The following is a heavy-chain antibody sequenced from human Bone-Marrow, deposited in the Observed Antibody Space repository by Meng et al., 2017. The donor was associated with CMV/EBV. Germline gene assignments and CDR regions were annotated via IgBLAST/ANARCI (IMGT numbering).Heavy chain of an antibody. V-gene: IGHV3-74*01. CDR2: INSDGSST. CDR3: AKSMLRGVHGGFDI. J-gene: IGHJ3*02. CDR1: GFTFSSYW. Sequence: GGSLRLSCAASGFTFSSYWMHWVRQAPGKGLVWVSRINSDGSSTSYADSVKGRFTISRDNAKNTLYLQMNSLRPEDTAVYYCAKSMLRGVHGGFDIWGQGTMVTVSS. D-gene: IGHD3-10*01.